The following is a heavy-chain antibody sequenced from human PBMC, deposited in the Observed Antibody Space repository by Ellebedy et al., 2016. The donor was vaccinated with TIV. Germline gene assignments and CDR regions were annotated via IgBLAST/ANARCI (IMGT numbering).Heavy chain of an antibody. D-gene: IGHD5-24*01. V-gene: IGHV3-7*01. J-gene: IGHJ4*02. CDR1: GFTFSGYW. Sequence: GESLKISCAASGFTFSGYWISWVRQAPGKGLEWVANIKEDGSEKYYVDSVKGRFTISRDNAKNSLYLQMNSLRAEDTAVYYCARDWGEMATFLDSWGQGTLVTVSS. CDR2: IKEDGSEK. CDR3: ARDWGEMATFLDS.